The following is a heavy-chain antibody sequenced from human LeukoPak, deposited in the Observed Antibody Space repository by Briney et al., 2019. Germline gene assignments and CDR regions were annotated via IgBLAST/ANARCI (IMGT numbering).Heavy chain of an antibody. V-gene: IGHV1-2*04. CDR3: ARGGYYYDSSSYDDPFDI. D-gene: IGHD3-22*01. Sequence: ASVKVSCKASGGTFSSYAISWVRQAPGQGLEWMGWINPNSGGTNYAQKFPGWVTMTRDTSISTAYMELSRLTSDDTAVYYCARGGYYYDSSSYDDPFDIWGQGTMVTVSS. J-gene: IGHJ3*02. CDR2: INPNSGGT. CDR1: GGTFSSYA.